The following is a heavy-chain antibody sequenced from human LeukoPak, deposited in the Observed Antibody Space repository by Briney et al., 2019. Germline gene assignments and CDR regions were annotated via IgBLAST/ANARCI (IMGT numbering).Heavy chain of an antibody. CDR3: AREDTVIHSWFDP. CDR2: ISSSSSYI. J-gene: IGHJ5*02. CDR1: GFTFSSYS. D-gene: IGHD3-22*01. Sequence: PGGSLRLSCAASGFTFSSYSMNWVRQAPGKGLEWVSSISSSSSYIYYADSVKGRFAISRDNAKNSLYLQMNSLRAEDTAVYYCAREDTVIHSWFDPWGQGTLVTVSS. V-gene: IGHV3-21*01.